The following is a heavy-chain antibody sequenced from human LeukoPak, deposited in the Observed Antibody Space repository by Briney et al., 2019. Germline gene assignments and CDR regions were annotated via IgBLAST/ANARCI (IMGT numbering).Heavy chain of an antibody. D-gene: IGHD3-10*01. CDR3: ARTRLHHNYGSGTSFDY. CDR1: GYSFTSFG. J-gene: IGHJ4*02. V-gene: IGHV7-4-1*02. Sequence: ASVKVSCKASGYSFTSFGISWVRQAPGQGLEWLGWINTNTGNPTYGQGFTGRFVFSLDTSVSTAYLQISSLKAEDTAVYYCARTRLHHNYGSGTSFDYWGQGTLVTISS. CDR2: INTNTGNP.